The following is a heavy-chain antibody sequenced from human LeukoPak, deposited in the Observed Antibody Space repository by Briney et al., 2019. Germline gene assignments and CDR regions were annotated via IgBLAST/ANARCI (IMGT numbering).Heavy chain of an antibody. Sequence: SQTLSLTCTVSGGSINSGGYSWSWIRQPPGKGLEWIGYIYHSGSTYYNPSLKSRVTISVDRSKNQFSLKLSSVTAADTAVYYCARVDYYDSSGXXAFDIWGQGTMVTVSS. CDR1: GGSINSGGYS. CDR3: ARVDYYDSSGXXAFDI. D-gene: IGHD3-22*01. V-gene: IGHV4-30-2*01. CDR2: IYHSGST. J-gene: IGHJ3*02.